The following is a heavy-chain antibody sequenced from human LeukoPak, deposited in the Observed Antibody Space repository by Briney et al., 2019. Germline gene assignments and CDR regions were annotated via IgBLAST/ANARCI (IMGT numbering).Heavy chain of an antibody. CDR1: GGSISSGSYY. J-gene: IGHJ4*02. D-gene: IGHD3-22*01. CDR3: ARLNYYDSGDY. CDR2: IYYSGST. V-gene: IGHV4-61*01. Sequence: SETLSLTCTVSGGSISSGSYYWSWIRQPPGKGLEWIGYIYYSGSTNYNPSLKSRVTISVDTSKNQFSLKLSSVTAADTAVYYCARLNYYDSGDYWGQGTLVTVSS.